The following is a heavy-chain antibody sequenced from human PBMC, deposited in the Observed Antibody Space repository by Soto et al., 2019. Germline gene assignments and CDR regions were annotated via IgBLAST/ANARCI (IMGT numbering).Heavy chain of an antibody. J-gene: IGHJ5*02. CDR1: GGSFSGYY. D-gene: IGHD5-12*01. CDR3: ARGGGSTRNWFDP. CDR2: INHSGST. V-gene: IGHV4-34*01. Sequence: SETLSLTCAVYGGSFSGYYWGWIRQPPGKGLEWIGEINHSGSTNYNPSLKSRVTISVDTSKNQFSLKLSSVTAADTAVYYCARGGGSTRNWFDPWGQGTLVTVSS.